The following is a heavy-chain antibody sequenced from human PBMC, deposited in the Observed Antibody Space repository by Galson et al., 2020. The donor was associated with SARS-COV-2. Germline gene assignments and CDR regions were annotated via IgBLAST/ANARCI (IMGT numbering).Heavy chain of an antibody. V-gene: IGHV3-23*01. CDR3: AKTGGSFYDSSGFYVFDY. CDR1: GFTFSNYA. D-gene: IGHD3-22*01. J-gene: IGHJ4*02. CDR2: ISGSGGTT. Sequence: GESLKISCAASGFTFSNYAMRWVRQAPGKGLEWVSSISGSGGTTFYADSVKGRFTISRDYSKNTLYLQMDSLGAEDTAVYYCAKTGGSFYDSSGFYVFDYWGQGTLVTVSS.